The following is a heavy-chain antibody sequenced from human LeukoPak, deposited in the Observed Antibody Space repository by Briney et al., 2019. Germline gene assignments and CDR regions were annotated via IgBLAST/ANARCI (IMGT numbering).Heavy chain of an antibody. V-gene: IGHV3-21*06. CDR2: ITNGSTYI. D-gene: IGHD1-26*01. Sequence: GGSLRLSCAASGFTFSSYWMSWVRQAPGKGLEWVSSITNGSTYIFHADSVKGRFTISRDNAKNTLYLQMNSLRVEDTAVYYCAISPIVGTTYYFDSWGQGTLVTVSS. CDR3: AISPIVGTTYYFDS. CDR1: GFTFSSYW. J-gene: IGHJ4*02.